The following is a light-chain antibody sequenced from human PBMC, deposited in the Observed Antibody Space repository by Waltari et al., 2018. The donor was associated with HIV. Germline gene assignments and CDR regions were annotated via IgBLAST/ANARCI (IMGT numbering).Light chain of an antibody. CDR1: QSLSIY. CDR3: QQTYGAPYT. CDR2: AAS. J-gene: IGKJ2*01. Sequence: DIQMTQSPSSLSASVGDRVSITCRASQSLSIYLNWYQQKPGKAPSRLIYAASTLHGGVPSNFSGSGSGTDFTLSISNLQPEDFATYYCQQTYGAPYTFGQGTKLDIK. V-gene: IGKV1-39*01.